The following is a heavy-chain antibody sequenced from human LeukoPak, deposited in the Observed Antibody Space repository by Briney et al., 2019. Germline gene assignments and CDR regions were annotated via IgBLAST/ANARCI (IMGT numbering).Heavy chain of an antibody. V-gene: IGHV3-30-3*01. D-gene: IGHD6-13*01. Sequence: GGSLRLSCAASGFTLSNYAMHWVRQAPGKGLEWVAVISYDGSKTYYADSVKGRFTISRDNSINTLYLQMNSLRPEDTAVFYCAGDFKWQQLGLYYYYGMDVWGQGTTVTVSS. CDR3: AGDFKWQQLGLYYYYGMDV. J-gene: IGHJ6*02. CDR2: ISYDGSKT. CDR1: GFTLSNYA.